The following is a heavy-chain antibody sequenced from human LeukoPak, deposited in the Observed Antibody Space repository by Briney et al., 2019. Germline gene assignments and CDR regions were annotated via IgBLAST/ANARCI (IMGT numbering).Heavy chain of an antibody. Sequence: SVKVSCKASGYTFASYDINWVRQATGQGLEWMGWMNPNSGNTGYAQKFQGRVTMTRNTSISTVYMELSSLRSEDTAVYYCARGRWVNAVTDWFDPWGQGSLVTVSS. CDR1: GYTFASYD. CDR2: MNPNSGNT. J-gene: IGHJ5*02. D-gene: IGHD4-17*01. CDR3: ARGRWVNAVTDWFDP. V-gene: IGHV1-8*01.